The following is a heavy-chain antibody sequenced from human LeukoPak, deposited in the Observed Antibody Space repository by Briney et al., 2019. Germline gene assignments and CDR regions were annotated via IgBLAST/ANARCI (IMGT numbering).Heavy chain of an antibody. CDR1: GFTFSSYS. J-gene: IGHJ4*02. D-gene: IGHD2-15*01. V-gene: IGHV3-21*04. CDR3: AKRAGYCSGGSCYFDY. CDR2: ISSSSSYI. Sequence: GGSLRLSCAASGFTFSSYSMNWVRQAPGKGLEWVSSISSSSSYIYYADSVKGRFTISRDNAKNSLYLQMNSLRAEDTAVYYCAKRAGYCSGGSCYFDYWGQGTLVTVSS.